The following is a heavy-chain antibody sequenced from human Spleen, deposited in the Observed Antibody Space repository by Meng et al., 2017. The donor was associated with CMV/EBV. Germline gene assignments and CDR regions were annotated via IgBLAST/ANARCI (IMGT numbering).Heavy chain of an antibody. CDR3: ARIPRGVLRYPYYYYGMDV. V-gene: IGHV4-34*01. CDR1: GGSFSGYY. D-gene: IGHD3-9*01. CDR2: INHSVST. J-gene: IGHJ6*02. Sequence: SETLSLTCAVYGGSFSGYYWSWIRQPPGKGLEWIGEINHSVSTNYNPSLKSRVTISVDTSKNQFSLKLSSVTAADTAVYYCARIPRGVLRYPYYYYGMDVWGQGTTVTVSS.